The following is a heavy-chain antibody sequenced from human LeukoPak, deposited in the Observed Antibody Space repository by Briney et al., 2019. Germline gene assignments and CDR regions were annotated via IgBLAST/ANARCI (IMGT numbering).Heavy chain of an antibody. CDR1: GFSLSTSGMC. CDR2: IDWDDDK. J-gene: IGHJ4*02. CDR3: ARVPGLSKAVDY. Sequence: SGPALVKATQTLTLTFTFSGFSLSTSGMCVSWIRQPPGKALEWLALIDWDDDKYFSTSLKTRLTISKDTSKNQMVLTMTNMDPVDTATYYCARVPGLSKAVDYWGQGTLVAVSS. D-gene: IGHD6-19*01. V-gene: IGHV2-70*01.